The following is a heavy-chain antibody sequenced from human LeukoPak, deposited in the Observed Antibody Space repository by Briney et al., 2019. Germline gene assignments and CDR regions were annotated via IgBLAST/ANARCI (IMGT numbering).Heavy chain of an antibody. CDR1: GFTFSGSA. CDR3: TRRESYGSGRVLDY. D-gene: IGHD3-10*01. V-gene: IGHV3-73*01. Sequence: GGSLRLSCAASGFTFSGSAMHWVRQASGKGLEWVGRIRSKANSYATAYAASVKGRFTISGDDSKNTAYLQMNSLKTEDTAVYYCTRRESYGSGRVLDYWGQGTLVTVSS. CDR2: IRSKANSYAT. J-gene: IGHJ4*02.